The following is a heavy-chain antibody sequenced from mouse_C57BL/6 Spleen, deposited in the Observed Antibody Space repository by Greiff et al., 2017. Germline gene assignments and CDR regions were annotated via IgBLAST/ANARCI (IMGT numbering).Heavy chain of an antibody. CDR2: IYPGSGST. D-gene: IGHD2-4*01. Sequence: QVQLKQPGAELVKPGASVKMSCKASGYTFTSYWITWVKQRPGQGLEWIGDIYPGSGSTNYNEKFKSKATLTVDTSSSTAYMQLSSLKSEDSAVYYCARGDYDGGAFDYWGQGTTLTVSS. CDR1: GYTFTSYW. V-gene: IGHV1-55*01. CDR3: ARGDYDGGAFDY. J-gene: IGHJ2*01.